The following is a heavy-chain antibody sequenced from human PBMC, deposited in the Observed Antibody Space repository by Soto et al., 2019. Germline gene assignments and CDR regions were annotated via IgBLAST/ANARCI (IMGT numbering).Heavy chain of an antibody. V-gene: IGHV4-34*01. CDR2: INHSGST. CDR3: ARAQGRGSWYSYDY. Sequence: QVQLQQWGAGLLKPSETLSLTCAVYGGSFSGYYWSWIRQPPGKGLEWIGEINHSGSTNYNPSLKRRVTISVDTSKNQFSLKLSSVTAADTAVYYCARAQGRGSWYSYDYWGQGTLVTVSS. J-gene: IGHJ4*02. CDR1: GGSFSGYY. D-gene: IGHD6-13*01.